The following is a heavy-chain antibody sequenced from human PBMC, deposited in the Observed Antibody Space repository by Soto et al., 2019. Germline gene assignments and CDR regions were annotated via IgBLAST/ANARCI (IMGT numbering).Heavy chain of an antibody. V-gene: IGHV3-15*01. Sequence: PGGSLRLSCATSGFTFSNAWMSWVRQAPGKGLEWVGRIKSKTDGGTTDYAAPVKGRFTISRDDSKNTLYLQMNSLKTEDTAVYYCTTDLNEWLVPYWGQGTLVTVSS. CDR2: IKSKTDGGTT. D-gene: IGHD6-19*01. CDR1: GFTFSNAW. J-gene: IGHJ4*02. CDR3: TTDLNEWLVPY.